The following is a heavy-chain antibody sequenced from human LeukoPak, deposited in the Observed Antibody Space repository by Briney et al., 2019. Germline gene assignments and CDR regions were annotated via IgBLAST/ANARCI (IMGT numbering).Heavy chain of an antibody. Sequence: SETLSLICAVYGGSFSGYYWSWIRQPPGKGLECIGEINHSGSTNYNPSLKSRVTISVDTSKNQFSLKLSSVTAADTAVYYCASESASGGDYWGQGTLVTVSS. CDR3: ASESASGGDY. J-gene: IGHJ4*02. V-gene: IGHV4-34*01. CDR1: GGSFSGYY. CDR2: INHSGST. D-gene: IGHD1-26*01.